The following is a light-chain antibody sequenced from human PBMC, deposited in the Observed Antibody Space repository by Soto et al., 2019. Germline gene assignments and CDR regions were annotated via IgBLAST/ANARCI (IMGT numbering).Light chain of an antibody. Sequence: QSVLTQPPSASGSPGQSVTISCTGTSSDVGAYDHVSWYQQHPGKARKLMIYEINKRPSGVSDRVSSSKSGNTASLAISGLQAEDVADYYCTSYTNVVPLDVFGPGTKVTVL. CDR2: EIN. CDR3: TSYTNVVPLDV. CDR1: SSDVGAYDH. J-gene: IGLJ1*01. V-gene: IGLV2-8*01.